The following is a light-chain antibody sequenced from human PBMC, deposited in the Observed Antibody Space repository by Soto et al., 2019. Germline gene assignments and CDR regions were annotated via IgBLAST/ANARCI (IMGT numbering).Light chain of an antibody. CDR1: QSVSSSY. Sequence: EIVLTQSPGTLSLSPGERATLSCRASQSVSSSYLGWYQQKPGQAPRLLIYGASSRATGIPDRFSGSGSGTDFTLTISRLEPEDFVVYYCQQYGSSWLTFGGGTKVEIK. CDR3: QQYGSSWLT. CDR2: GAS. J-gene: IGKJ4*01. V-gene: IGKV3-20*01.